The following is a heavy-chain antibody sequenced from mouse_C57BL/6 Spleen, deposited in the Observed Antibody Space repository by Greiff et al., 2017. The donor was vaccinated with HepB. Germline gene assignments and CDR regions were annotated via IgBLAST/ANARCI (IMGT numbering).Heavy chain of an antibody. J-gene: IGHJ2*01. CDR2: IDPSDSYT. Sequence: QVQLKQPGAELVMPGASVKLSCKASGYTFTSYWMHWVKQRPGQGLEWIGEIDPSDSYTNYNQKFKGKSTLTVDKSSSTAYMQLSSLTSEDSAVYYCARGGSSHFDYWGQGTTLTVSS. V-gene: IGHV1-69*01. D-gene: IGHD1-1*01. CDR1: GYTFTSYW. CDR3: ARGGSSHFDY.